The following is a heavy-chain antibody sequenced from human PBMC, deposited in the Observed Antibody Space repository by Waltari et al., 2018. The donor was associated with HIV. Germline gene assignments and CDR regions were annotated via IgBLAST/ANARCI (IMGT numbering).Heavy chain of an antibody. V-gene: IGHV1-69*06. J-gene: IGHJ6*02. CDR3: ARGVSVTIYGGPVHYYYGMDV. CDR2: IISMVGTP. D-gene: IGHD4-17*01. CDR1: AGTFSSYA. Sequence: QVQLVQSGAEVKKPGSSVKVSCKASAGTFSSYAISWVRQAPGQGLEWMGEIISMVGTPNYAKKFQGRVTITADKSTRTAYMELTSLRSEDTALYYCARGVSVTIYGGPVHYYYGMDVWGQGTTVTVSS.